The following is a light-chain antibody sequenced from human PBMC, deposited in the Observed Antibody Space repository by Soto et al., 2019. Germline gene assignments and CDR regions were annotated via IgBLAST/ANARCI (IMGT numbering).Light chain of an antibody. J-gene: IGKJ4*01. CDR1: QTVLYSSNNKNA. V-gene: IGKV4-1*01. CDR3: KQYIATLT. CDR2: WAS. Sequence: DIVMTQSPDSLAVSLGERATINCKSSQTVLYSSNNKNALAWFQQKPGQPPKLLIYWASTRESGVPDRFSGSGSGTDFTLTISSLQAEDVAVYYCKQYIATLTFGGGTKVEIK.